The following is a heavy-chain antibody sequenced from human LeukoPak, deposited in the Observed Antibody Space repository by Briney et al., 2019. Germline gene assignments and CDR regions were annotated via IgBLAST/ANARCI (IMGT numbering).Heavy chain of an antibody. D-gene: IGHD3-10*01. Sequence: ASVKVSCKASGYTFTGYYMHWVRQAPGQGLEWMGWINPNSGGTNCAQKFQGRVTMTRDTSISTAYMELSRLRSDDTAVYYCAREARRGFGEFYLAFNWFAPWGQGPLVTVSS. V-gene: IGHV1-2*02. CDR2: INPNSGGT. CDR3: AREARRGFGEFYLAFNWFAP. J-gene: IGHJ5*02. CDR1: GYTFTGYY.